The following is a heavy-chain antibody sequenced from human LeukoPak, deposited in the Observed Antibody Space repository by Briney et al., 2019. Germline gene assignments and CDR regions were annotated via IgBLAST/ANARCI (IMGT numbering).Heavy chain of an antibody. CDR3: AASGYYYDSSGYYKY. CDR2: INPGGDNT. V-gene: IGHV1-46*01. CDR1: GYTFTKYY. Sequence: ASVKVSCKASGYTFTKYYIHWVRQAPGQGLEWMGLINPGGDNTNYAQNFQGRVTMTRDTSTSTVYMELSSLRSDDTAVYYCAASGYYYDSSGYYKYWGQGTLVTVSS. D-gene: IGHD3-22*01. J-gene: IGHJ4*02.